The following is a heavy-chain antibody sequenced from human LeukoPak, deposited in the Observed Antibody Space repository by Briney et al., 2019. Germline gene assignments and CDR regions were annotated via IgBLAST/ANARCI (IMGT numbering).Heavy chain of an antibody. D-gene: IGHD3-22*01. CDR2: IIPIFGTA. J-gene: IGHJ4*02. V-gene: IGHV1-69*06. Sequence: SVKVSCKASGGTLSNYDISWVRQAPGQGLEWMGGIIPIFGTANYAQKFQDRVTITADKSTSTAYMEMSSLRSEDTAVYYCARGYFYDSSGYSFDYWGQGTLVTVSS. CDR3: ARGYFYDSSGYSFDY. CDR1: GGTLSNYD.